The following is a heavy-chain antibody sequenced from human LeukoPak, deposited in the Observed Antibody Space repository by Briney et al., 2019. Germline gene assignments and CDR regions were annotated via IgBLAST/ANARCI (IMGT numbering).Heavy chain of an antibody. D-gene: IGHD1-26*01. Sequence: SQTLSLTCTVSGGSIISDNHFWSWIRQHPGKDLEWLGYIHHSGRAFYSPSLESRLTVSLDTSKNQFSLKLNSVIGADTAVYYCAREVNRPTDADAFDIWGQGTMVTVSS. CDR1: GGSIISDNHF. CDR2: IHHSGRA. J-gene: IGHJ3*02. CDR3: AREVNRPTDADAFDI. V-gene: IGHV4-31*03.